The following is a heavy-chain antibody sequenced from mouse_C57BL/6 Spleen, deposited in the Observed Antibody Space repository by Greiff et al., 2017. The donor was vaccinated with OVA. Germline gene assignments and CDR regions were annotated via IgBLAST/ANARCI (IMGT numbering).Heavy chain of an antibody. CDR1: GYTFTSYW. J-gene: IGHJ4*01. CDR2: IHPSDSDT. CDR3: ATITTVVATEAMDY. V-gene: IGHV1-74*01. Sequence: QVQLKQPGAELVKPGASVKVSCKASGYTFTSYWMHWVKQRPGQGLEWIGRIHPSDSDTNYNQKFKGKATLTVDKSSSTAYMQLSSLTSEDSAVYYCATITTVVATEAMDYWGQGTSVTVSS. D-gene: IGHD1-1*01.